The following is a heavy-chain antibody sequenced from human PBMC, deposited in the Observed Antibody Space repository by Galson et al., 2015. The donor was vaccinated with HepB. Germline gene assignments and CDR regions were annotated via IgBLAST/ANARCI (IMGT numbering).Heavy chain of an antibody. Sequence: SLRLSCAASGFTFSSYWMSWVRQAPGKGLEWVANIKQDGSEKYYVDSVKGRFTISRDNAKNSLYLQMNSLRAEDTAVYYCARVVPAAMLILNYYGMDVWGQGTTVTVSS. CDR3: ARVVPAAMLILNYYGMDV. V-gene: IGHV3-7*03. CDR2: IKQDGSEK. CDR1: GFTFSSYW. D-gene: IGHD2-2*01. J-gene: IGHJ6*02.